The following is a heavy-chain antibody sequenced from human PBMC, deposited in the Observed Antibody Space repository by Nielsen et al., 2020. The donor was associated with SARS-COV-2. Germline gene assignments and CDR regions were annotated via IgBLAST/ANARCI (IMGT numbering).Heavy chain of an antibody. CDR3: ARPGIAVAGRAEYFQH. CDR2: IYYSGST. V-gene: IGHV4-39*01. Sequence: SETLSLTCTVSGGSISSSSYYWGWIRQPPGKGLEWIGSIYYSGSTYYNPSLKSRVTISVDTSKNQFSLKLSSVTAAGTAVYYCARPGIAVAGRAEYFQHWGQGTLVTVSS. CDR1: GGSISSSSYY. J-gene: IGHJ1*01. D-gene: IGHD6-19*01.